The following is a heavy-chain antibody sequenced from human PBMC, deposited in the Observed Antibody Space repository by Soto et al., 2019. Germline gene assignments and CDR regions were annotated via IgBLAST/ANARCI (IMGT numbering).Heavy chain of an antibody. CDR2: TKTDGTT. J-gene: IGHJ3*02. CDR1: GFTFSRHW. V-gene: IGHV3-74*01. CDR3: VRDMRTVPWYGGISSAFDM. Sequence: GGSLRLSCAASGFTFSRHWIHWVRQAPGQGLVWVSRTKTDGTTSFADSVRGRFTISRDNAENTLYLQMNSLRAEDTAVYYCVRDMRTVPWYGGISSAFDMWGQGTMVTVSS. D-gene: IGHD3-10*01.